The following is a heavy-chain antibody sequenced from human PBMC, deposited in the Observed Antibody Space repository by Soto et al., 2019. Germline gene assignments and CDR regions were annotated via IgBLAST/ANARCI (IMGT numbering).Heavy chain of an antibody. Sequence: GGSLRLSCAASGFTVSSNYMSWVRQAPGKGLEWVSVIYSGGSTYYADSVKGRFTISRDNSKNTLYLQMNSLRAEDTAVYYCARDRDDSSGYRDYWGQGTLVTVSS. V-gene: IGHV3-66*01. CDR2: IYSGGST. D-gene: IGHD3-22*01. J-gene: IGHJ4*02. CDR1: GFTVSSNY. CDR3: ARDRDDSSGYRDY.